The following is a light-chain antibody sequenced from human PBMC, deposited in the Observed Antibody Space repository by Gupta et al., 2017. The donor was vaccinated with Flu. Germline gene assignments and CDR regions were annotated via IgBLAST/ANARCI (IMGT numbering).Light chain of an antibody. CDR3: QQFHAFPRS. J-gene: IGKJ2*04. CDR2: SAC. CDR1: QGSSSD. V-gene: IGKV1-9*01. Sequence: DIQLTQSPSFLSASVGDRVTITCRASQGSSSDLAWYQQKPGGAPKLLIYSACTLQSGVPSRFSGSGSGTEFSLTISSLQPEDFATYFCQQFHAFPRSFGQGTKLEIK.